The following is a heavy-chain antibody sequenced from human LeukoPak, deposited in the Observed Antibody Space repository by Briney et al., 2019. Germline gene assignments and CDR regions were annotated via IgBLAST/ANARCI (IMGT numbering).Heavy chain of an antibody. J-gene: IGHJ4*02. V-gene: IGHV4-59*01. CDR1: GVSISSYY. Sequence: SETLSHTCTVSGVSISSYYWSWIRQPPGKGLEWIGYIYYSGSTNYNPSLKSRVTISVDTSKNQFSLKLSSVTAADTAVYYCARSYCSGGSCYRDWGQGTLVTVSS. CDR3: ARSYCSGGSCYRD. D-gene: IGHD2-15*01. CDR2: IYYSGST.